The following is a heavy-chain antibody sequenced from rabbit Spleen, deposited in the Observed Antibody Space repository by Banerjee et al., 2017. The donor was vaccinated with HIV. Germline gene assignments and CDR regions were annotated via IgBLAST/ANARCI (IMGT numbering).Heavy chain of an antibody. V-gene: IGHV1S45*01. D-gene: IGHD8-1*01. CDR1: GFSFSSSDY. CDR3: ARDTGSSFSTYGMDL. CDR2: TAGGRSSFT. J-gene: IGHJ6*01. Sequence: QEQLVESGGGLVKPGASLTLTCTASGFSFSSSDYMCWVRQAPGKGLEWIACTAGGRSSFTYYASWAKGRFTISKASSTTVTLQMTSLTAADTATYFCARDTGSSFSTYGMDLWGQGTLVTVS.